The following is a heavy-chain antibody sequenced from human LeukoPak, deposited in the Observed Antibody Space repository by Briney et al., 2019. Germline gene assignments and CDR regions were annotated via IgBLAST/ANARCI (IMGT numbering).Heavy chain of an antibody. CDR3: AAHWSSSGWADY. V-gene: IGHV5-10-1*01. CDR2: IDPDDSYA. CDR1: GYSFTSYW. D-gene: IGHD6-19*01. Sequence: GESLKISCKGSGYSFTSYWINWVRQMPGRGLEWMGRIDPDDSYAYYSPSFQGHVSISADKSIGTAYLQWSSLKASDTAMYYCAAHWSSSGWADYWGQGTLVTISS. J-gene: IGHJ4*01.